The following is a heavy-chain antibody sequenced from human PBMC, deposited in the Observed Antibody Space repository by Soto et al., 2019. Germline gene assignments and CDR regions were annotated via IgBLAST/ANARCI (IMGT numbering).Heavy chain of an antibody. CDR3: ARDLSWGSNWYYYMDV. J-gene: IGHJ6*03. D-gene: IGHD7-27*01. V-gene: IGHV3-48*01. CDR1: GVTFSNYA. Sequence: PGGSLRLSCAASGVTFSNYAIGGVRKAPGKGLEWVSYISSSSSVIDYADSVKGRFTVSRDNARNSLYLQMNSLRAGDTAVYYCARDLSWGSNWYYYMDVWGKGTTVTVSS. CDR2: ISSSSSVI.